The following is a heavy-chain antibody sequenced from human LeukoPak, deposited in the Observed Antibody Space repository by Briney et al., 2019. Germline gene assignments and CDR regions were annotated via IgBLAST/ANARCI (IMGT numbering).Heavy chain of an antibody. J-gene: IGHJ6*02. D-gene: IGHD2-15*01. Sequence: SLRLSCAASGFTFDDYAMAWDRQAPGKGLEWVSGISWNSSSIGYADSVKGRFTISRDNAKNSLYLQMNSLRAEDAALYYCARGGSSGGSWDYYYGMDVWGQGTTVTVSS. CDR3: ARGGSSGGSWDYYYGMDV. V-gene: IGHV3-9*01. CDR1: GFTFDDYA. CDR2: ISWNSSSI.